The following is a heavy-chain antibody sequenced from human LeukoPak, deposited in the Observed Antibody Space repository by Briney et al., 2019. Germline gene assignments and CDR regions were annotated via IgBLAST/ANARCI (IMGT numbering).Heavy chain of an antibody. Sequence: SLRLSCAVSGFTFDDYAMHWVRQVPGKGLEWVSGISWNSDTIGYADSVKGRFTISRDNAKNSLYLQMNSLRAEDTAFYYCATNGGGDSGYGNFDYWGQGTLVTVSS. D-gene: IGHD5-12*01. CDR2: ISWNSDTI. CDR3: ATNGGGDSGYGNFDY. V-gene: IGHV3-9*01. J-gene: IGHJ4*02. CDR1: GFTFDDYA.